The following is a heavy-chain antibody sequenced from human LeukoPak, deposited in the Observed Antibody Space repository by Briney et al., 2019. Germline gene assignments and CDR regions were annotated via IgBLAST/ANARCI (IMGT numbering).Heavy chain of an antibody. J-gene: IGHJ4*02. D-gene: IGHD3-10*01. CDR1: GGSISSYY. V-gene: IGHV4-59*01. Sequence: SETLSLTCTVSGGSISSYYWSWIRQPPGKGLEWIGYIYYSGSTNYNPSLKSRVTISVDTSKNQFSLKLSSVTAADTAVYYCARGSGPIEYWGQGTQVMVSS. CDR2: IYYSGST. CDR3: ARGSGPIEY.